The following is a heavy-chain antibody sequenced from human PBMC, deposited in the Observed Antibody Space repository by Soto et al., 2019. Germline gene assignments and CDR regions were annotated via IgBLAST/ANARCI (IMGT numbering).Heavy chain of an antibody. V-gene: IGHV3-23*01. CDR2: IDDSGAST. Sequence: PGGSLRLSCEASGFTFINYAMRWVRQAPGKGLEWVSGIDDSGASTYYADSMKGRFSISRDNSKNTLYLQMHGLRVEETAVYYCAKDVYLSATMPCFDTWGQGTMVTVSS. CDR3: AKDVYLSATMPCFDT. J-gene: IGHJ5*02. D-gene: IGHD2-2*01. CDR1: GFTFINYA.